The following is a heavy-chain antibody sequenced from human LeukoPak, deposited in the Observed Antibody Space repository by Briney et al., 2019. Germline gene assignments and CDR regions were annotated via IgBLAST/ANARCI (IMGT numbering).Heavy chain of an antibody. CDR3: ARAKKRSGRSRNFYLDV. V-gene: IGHV4-61*09. CDR1: DDPINSGVYY. J-gene: IGHJ6*03. D-gene: IGHD1-26*01. Sequence: SETLSLTCTVSDDPINSGVYYWNWIRQPAGKGLEWIGHIYTSGTTTNSNPSLKSRVAISLDTSKNHFSLKLSSVTAADTAVYDCARAKKRSGRSRNFYLDVWGKGTTVTVSS. CDR2: IYTSGTTT.